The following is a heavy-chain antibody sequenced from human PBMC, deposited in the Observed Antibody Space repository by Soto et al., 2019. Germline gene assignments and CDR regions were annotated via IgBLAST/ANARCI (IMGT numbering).Heavy chain of an antibody. V-gene: IGHV1-46*01. D-gene: IGHD3-22*01. CDR2: IKPSGGFT. Sequence: GASVKVSCKASGHSFSSYYIHWVRQAPGQGFEWMGIIKPSGGFTTYAQKFRGRVTMTRDTPTSTVYMELSSLRSEDTAVYYCARGDSSGSYYFDYWGQGTLVTVSS. J-gene: IGHJ4*02. CDR3: ARGDSSGSYYFDY. CDR1: GHSFSSYY.